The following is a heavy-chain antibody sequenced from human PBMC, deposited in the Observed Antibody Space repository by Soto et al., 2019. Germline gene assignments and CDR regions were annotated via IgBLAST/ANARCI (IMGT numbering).Heavy chain of an antibody. CDR2: IYYSGST. CDR3: ARHSNGDTIFGVVITYGMDV. CDR1: GGSISSSSYY. J-gene: IGHJ6*02. V-gene: IGHV4-39*01. D-gene: IGHD3-3*01. Sequence: SETLSLTCTVSGGSISSSSYYWGWIRQPPGKWLEWIGSIYYSGSTYYNPSLKSRVTISVDTSKNQFSLKLSSVTAADTAVYYCARHSNGDTIFGVVITYGMDVWGQGTTVTVYS.